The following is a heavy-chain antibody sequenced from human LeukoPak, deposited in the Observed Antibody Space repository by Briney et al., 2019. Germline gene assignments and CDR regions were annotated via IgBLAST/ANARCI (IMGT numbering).Heavy chain of an antibody. J-gene: IGHJ4*02. CDR1: GYTFTGYY. V-gene: IGHV1-2*06. CDR2: INPNSGVT. Sequence: APVKVSCTASGYTFTGYYMHWVRQAPGHGRECMGRINPNSGVTNTAHKFQGRVTMSRDTSTSTAHTWSSRLRARETAVCFCAGVQGDVDTAMEDYWGQGTLVTASS. D-gene: IGHD5-18*01. CDR3: AGVQGDVDTAMEDY.